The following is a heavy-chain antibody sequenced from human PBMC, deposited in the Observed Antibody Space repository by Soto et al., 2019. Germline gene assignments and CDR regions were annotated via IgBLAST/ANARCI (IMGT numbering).Heavy chain of an antibody. D-gene: IGHD6-13*01. Sequence: QVQLVESGGGVVQPGRSLRLSCAASGFTFSRNGMHWVRQAPGKGLEWVAVISYDGRNKVYADSVKGRFTISRDNSKNTLYLQMNSLRAEDTAVYYCAKDWSSSWSFDYWGQGTLVTVSS. CDR2: ISYDGRNK. V-gene: IGHV3-30*18. CDR3: AKDWSSSWSFDY. J-gene: IGHJ4*02. CDR1: GFTFSRNG.